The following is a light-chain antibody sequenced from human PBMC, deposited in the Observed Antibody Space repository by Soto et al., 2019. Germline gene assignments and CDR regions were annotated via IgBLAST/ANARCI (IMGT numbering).Light chain of an antibody. J-gene: IGLJ1*01. CDR2: DVS. CDR1: SSDVGGYNS. V-gene: IGLV2-14*03. CDR3: SSYTSSSTPYV. Sequence: QSALTQPASVSGSPGQSITISCTGSSSDVGGYNSVSRYQQHPGKAPKLMIYDVSNRPSGVSSRFSGSKSGNTASLTISGLQAEDEAEYYCSSYTSSSTPYVFGTGTKLTVL.